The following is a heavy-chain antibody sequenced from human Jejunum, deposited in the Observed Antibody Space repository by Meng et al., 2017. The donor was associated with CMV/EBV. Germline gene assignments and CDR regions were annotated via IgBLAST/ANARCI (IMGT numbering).Heavy chain of an antibody. CDR2: IFYRGYT. D-gene: IGHD1-14*01. CDR1: GRSIDTSEYN. CDR3: ARDNVSTSTNRLDS. J-gene: IGHJ5*01. V-gene: IGHV4-39*07. Sequence: SGRSIDTSEYNWDWIRQSPGKGLEWIGNIFYRGYTAYNPSLKSRVAMSMDTSKNQVFLSLDSVTAADTAIYYCARDNVSTSTNRLDSWGQGILVTVSS.